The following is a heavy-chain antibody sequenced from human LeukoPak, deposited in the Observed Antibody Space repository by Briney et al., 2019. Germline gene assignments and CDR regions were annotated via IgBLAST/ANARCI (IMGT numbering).Heavy chain of an antibody. J-gene: IGHJ4*02. D-gene: IGHD3-22*01. Sequence: GASVKDSCKASGYTFTGYYMHWVRQAPGQGLEWMGWINPNSGGTNYTQKFQGRVTMTRDTSISTAYMELSRLRSDDTAVYYCARDRSSGYYSSPSTYWGQGTLVTVSS. CDR2: INPNSGGT. V-gene: IGHV1-2*02. CDR1: GYTFTGYY. CDR3: ARDRSSGYYSSPSTY.